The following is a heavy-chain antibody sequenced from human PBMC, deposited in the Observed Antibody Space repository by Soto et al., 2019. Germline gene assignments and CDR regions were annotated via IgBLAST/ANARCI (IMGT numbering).Heavy chain of an antibody. Sequence: VQHQRGAPGLLKPPKPLSPPCAAMGGSSSGSYGGGIRKPPGKGREWMGEINHSGSTNYNPSLKSRVTISVDTSKNQFSLKLSSVTAADTAVYYCAATTGDYYYYGMDVWGQGTTVTVSS. CDR3: AATTGDYYYYGMDV. CDR2: INHSGST. J-gene: IGHJ6*02. CDR1: GGSSSGSY. V-gene: IGHV4-34*01. D-gene: IGHD4-17*01.